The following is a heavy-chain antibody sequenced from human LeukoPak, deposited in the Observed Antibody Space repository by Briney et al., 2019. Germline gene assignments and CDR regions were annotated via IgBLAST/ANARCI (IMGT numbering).Heavy chain of an antibody. D-gene: IGHD1-20*01. CDR2: IFHTGST. J-gene: IGHJ4*02. Sequence: SETLSLTCTVSGYSLTSGHFWGWSRPPPGKGLEWIGSIFHTGSTYYNPSLKSRVTFSVDTSKNQFSLRLNSVTAADTALYYCARVRYNWNRDFDYWGQGTLVTVSS. V-gene: IGHV4-38-2*02. CDR1: GYSLTSGHF. CDR3: ARVRYNWNRDFDY.